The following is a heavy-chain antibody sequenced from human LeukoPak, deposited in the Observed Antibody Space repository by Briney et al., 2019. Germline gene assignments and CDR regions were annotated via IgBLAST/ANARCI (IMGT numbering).Heavy chain of an antibody. V-gene: IGHV1-2*06. CDR3: ARDLPSTSNWELDY. Sequence: ASVKVSCKASGYTFIDYYIHWVRQAPGQGLEWMGRIHPNSAATEYAENFQGRVTMTRDTSISTAYMELSRVTSDDTAVYCCARDLPSTSNWELDYWGQGTLVTVSS. J-gene: IGHJ4*02. CDR2: IHPNSAAT. D-gene: IGHD7-27*01. CDR1: GYTFIDYY.